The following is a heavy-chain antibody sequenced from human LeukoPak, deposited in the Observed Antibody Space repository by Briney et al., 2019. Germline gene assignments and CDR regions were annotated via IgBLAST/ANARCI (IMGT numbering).Heavy chain of an antibody. CDR2: ISWNSGSI. CDR1: GFTFDDYA. CDR3: AKGLYYYGSGSYSAYYFDY. D-gene: IGHD3-10*01. V-gene: IGHV3-9*01. J-gene: IGHJ4*02. Sequence: GRSLRLSCAASGFTFDDYAMHWVRQAPGKGLEWVSGISWNSGSIGYADFVRGRFTISRDNAKNSLYLQMNSLRAEDTALYYCAKGLYYYGSGSYSAYYFDYWGQGTLVTVSS.